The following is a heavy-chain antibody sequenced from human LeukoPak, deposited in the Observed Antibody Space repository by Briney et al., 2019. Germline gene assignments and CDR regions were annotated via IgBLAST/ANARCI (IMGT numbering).Heavy chain of an antibody. J-gene: IGHJ5*02. V-gene: IGHV4-4*07. CDR2: IYTSGTT. Sequence: SETLSLTCTVSGGSISSYYWRWIRQPAGKGLEWIGRIYTSGTTNYNPSLKRRVTMSVDTSKNQFSLKLSSVTAADTAVYYCARSFLEWNNWFDPWGQGTLDTVSS. CDR1: GGSISSYY. CDR3: ARSFLEWNNWFDP. D-gene: IGHD3-3*01.